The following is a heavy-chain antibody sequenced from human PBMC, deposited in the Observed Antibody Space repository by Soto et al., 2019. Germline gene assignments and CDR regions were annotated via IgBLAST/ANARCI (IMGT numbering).Heavy chain of an antibody. J-gene: IGHJ6*02. CDR2: ISAYNGNT. CDR3: ASTNDCVDSSAKDYYGMDV. V-gene: IGHV1-18*01. D-gene: IGHD4-17*01. CDR1: GYTFTSYG. Sequence: QVQLVQSGAEVKKPGASVKVSCKASGYTFTSYGISWVRQAPGQGLEWMGWISAYNGNTNYAQKLQGRVTMTTDTSTSTAYMELRSLRSDDTAVYYCASTNDCVDSSAKDYYGMDVWGQGTTVTVSS.